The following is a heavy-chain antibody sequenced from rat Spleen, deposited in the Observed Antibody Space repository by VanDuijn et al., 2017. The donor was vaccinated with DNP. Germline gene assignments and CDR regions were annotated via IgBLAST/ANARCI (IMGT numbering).Heavy chain of an antibody. CDR1: GVSFSDYY. V-gene: IGHV5-22*01. CDR2: ISYDGGGF. D-gene: IGHD1-5*01. J-gene: IGHJ2*01. Sequence: EVQLVESGGDLVQPGRSLKVSCAASGVSFSDYYMAWVRQAPTKGLEWVAYISYDGGGFHYGDSVKGRFTISRDNAKNTLYLQMNSLTSEDTATYYCARWKIGPHYFDYWGQGVMVTVSS. CDR3: ARWKIGPHYFDY.